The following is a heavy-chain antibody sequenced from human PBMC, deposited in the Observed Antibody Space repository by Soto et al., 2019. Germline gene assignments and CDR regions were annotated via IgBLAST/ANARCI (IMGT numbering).Heavy chain of an antibody. D-gene: IGHD3-22*01. CDR2: ISSSSSTI. CDR1: GVTFSIYS. Sequence: RGALRGNCVDSGVTFSIYSMNWFGQAPGKGLEWVSYISSSSSTIYYADSVKGRSTISRDNAKNSLYLQMNSLRDEDTAVYYCARYYYDSSGYFDYWGQGTLVTVSS. J-gene: IGHJ4*02. V-gene: IGHV3-48*02. CDR3: ARYYYDSSGYFDY.